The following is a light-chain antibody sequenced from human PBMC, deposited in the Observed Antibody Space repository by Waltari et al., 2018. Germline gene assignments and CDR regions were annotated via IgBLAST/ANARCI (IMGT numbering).Light chain of an antibody. CDR3: QQSYNIPRT. CDR2: DSS. CDR1: QSISSH. Sequence: DIQMTQSPPSLSALVGDRFTIPCRSSQSISSHLNWYQQRPGKAPKLLIYDSSSLQSGVPSRFRGSGSETDFTLTISSLQPEDFATYYCQQSYNIPRTFGQGTKVEIK. V-gene: IGKV1-39*01. J-gene: IGKJ1*01.